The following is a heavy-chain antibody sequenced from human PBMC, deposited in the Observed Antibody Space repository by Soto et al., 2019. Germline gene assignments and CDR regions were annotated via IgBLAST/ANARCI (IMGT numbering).Heavy chain of an antibody. CDR3: ARDALVGSSWYDNWFDP. CDR1: GGSISSYY. D-gene: IGHD6-13*01. CDR2: IYYSGST. J-gene: IGHJ5*02. V-gene: IGHV4-59*01. Sequence: SETLSLTCTVSGGSISSYYWSWIRQPPGKGLEWIGYIYYSGSTNYNPSLKSRVTISVDTSKNQFSLKVSSVTAADTAVYYCARDALVGSSWYDNWFDPWGQGTLVTVSS.